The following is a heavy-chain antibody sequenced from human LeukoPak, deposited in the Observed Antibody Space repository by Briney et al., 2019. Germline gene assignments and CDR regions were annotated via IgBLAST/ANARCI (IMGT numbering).Heavy chain of an antibody. J-gene: IGHJ3*02. D-gene: IGHD1-26*01. V-gene: IGHV3-21*01. CDR2: ISSSSSYI. CDR1: GFTFSSYS. Sequence: GGSLRLSCAASGFTFSSYSMNWVRQAPGKGLEWVSSISSSSSYIYYADSVKGRFTISRDNAKNSLYLQMSSLRAEDTAVYYCARPRRYSGSYGAFDIWGQGTMVTVSS. CDR3: ARPRRYSGSYGAFDI.